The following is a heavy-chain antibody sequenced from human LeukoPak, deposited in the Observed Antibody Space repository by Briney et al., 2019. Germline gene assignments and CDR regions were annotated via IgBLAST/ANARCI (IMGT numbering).Heavy chain of an antibody. CDR1: GVSISSSNSY. CDR3: ARQTGSGLFILP. D-gene: IGHD3/OR15-3a*01. Sequence: SEILSLTCTVSGVSISSSNSYWGWIRQPPGKGLEWIGSIYYSGNTYYNASLKSQVSISIDASKNQFSLRLTSVTAADTAVYYCARQTGSGLFILPGGQGTLVTVSS. V-gene: IGHV4-39*01. J-gene: IGHJ4*02. CDR2: IYYSGNT.